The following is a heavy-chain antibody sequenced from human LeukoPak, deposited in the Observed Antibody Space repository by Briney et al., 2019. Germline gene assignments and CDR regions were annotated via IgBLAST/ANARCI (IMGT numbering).Heavy chain of an antibody. Sequence: GGSLRLSCRASGFSVDSVFMNWVRQAPGKELEWVSSISSSSSYIYYADSVKGRFTISRDNAKNSLYLQMNSLRAEDTAVYYCARVRAGVLRYFDWLYFDYWGQGTLVTVSS. CDR2: ISSSSSYI. J-gene: IGHJ4*02. D-gene: IGHD3-9*01. CDR3: ARVRAGVLRYFDWLYFDY. V-gene: IGHV3-21*01. CDR1: GFSVDSVF.